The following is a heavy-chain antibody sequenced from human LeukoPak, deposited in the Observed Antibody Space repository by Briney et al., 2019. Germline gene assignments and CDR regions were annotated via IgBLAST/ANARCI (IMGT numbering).Heavy chain of an antibody. CDR3: ARVSTYYYGSGTLGY. CDR2: INHSGST. V-gene: IGHV4-34*01. Sequence: SETLSLTCAVYGGSFSGYYWSWIRQPPGKGLEWIGEINHSGSTNYNPSLKSRVTISVDTSKNQFSLKLSSVTAADTAVYYCARVSTYYYGSGTLGYWGQGTLVTSPQ. CDR1: GGSFSGYY. D-gene: IGHD3-10*01. J-gene: IGHJ4*02.